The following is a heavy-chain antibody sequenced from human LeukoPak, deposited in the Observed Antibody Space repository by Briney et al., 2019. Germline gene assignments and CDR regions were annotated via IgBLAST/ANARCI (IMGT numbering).Heavy chain of an antibody. D-gene: IGHD3-3*01. CDR2: INHSGST. Sequence: SETLSLTCAVYGGSFSGYYWSWIRQPPGKGLEWIGEINHSGSTNYNPSLKSRVTISVDTSKNQFSLKLSSVTAADTAVYYCARVSFRYYDFWCGSRNEVFDYWGQGTLVTVSS. V-gene: IGHV4-34*01. CDR1: GGSFSGYY. CDR3: ARVSFRYYDFWCGSRNEVFDY. J-gene: IGHJ4*02.